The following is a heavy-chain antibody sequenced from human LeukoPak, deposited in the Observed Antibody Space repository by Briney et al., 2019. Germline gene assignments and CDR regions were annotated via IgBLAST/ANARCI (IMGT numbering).Heavy chain of an antibody. D-gene: IGHD3-16*01. V-gene: IGHV3-33*06. CDR3: AKLGGDYYYGMDV. Sequence: GGSLRLSCAASGFSFSSYGMHWVRQAPGKGLEWVAVIWYDGSKKYYADSVKGRFIISRDNSKNTLYLQMNSLRAEDTAVYYCAKLGGDYYYGMDVWGQGTTVTVSS. CDR1: GFSFSSYG. J-gene: IGHJ6*02. CDR2: IWYDGSKK.